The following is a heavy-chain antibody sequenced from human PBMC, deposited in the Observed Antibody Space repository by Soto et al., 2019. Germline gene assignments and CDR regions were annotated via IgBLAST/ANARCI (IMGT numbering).Heavy chain of an antibody. CDR3: ARTRSAWSDFHYYSLDV. V-gene: IGHV3-30*03. CDR2: ISYDSTKT. J-gene: IGHJ6*02. CDR1: GFTFNSYG. Sequence: QVQLVESGGGVVQPGRSLRLSCAASGFTFNSYGMHWVRQGPGNGLELVAFISYDSTKTYYADSVKGRFTISRDNSNSALYVQMNSLTGEDTAVYYCARTRSAWSDFHYYSLDVWGQGTTVTVSS. D-gene: IGHD1-26*01.